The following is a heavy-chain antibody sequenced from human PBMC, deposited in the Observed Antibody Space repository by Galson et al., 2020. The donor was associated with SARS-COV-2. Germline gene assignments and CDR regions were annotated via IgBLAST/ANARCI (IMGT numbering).Heavy chain of an antibody. CDR2: ISYDGSNK. J-gene: IGHJ4*02. V-gene: IGHV3-30-3*01. D-gene: IGHD1-26*01. Sequence: GESLKISCAASGFTFSSYAMHWVRQAPGKGLEWVAVISYDGSNKYYADSVKGRFTISRDNSKNTLYLQMNSLRAEDTAVYYCARPNSGSYYGYFDYWGQGTLVTVSS. CDR1: GFTFSSYA. CDR3: ARPNSGSYYGYFDY.